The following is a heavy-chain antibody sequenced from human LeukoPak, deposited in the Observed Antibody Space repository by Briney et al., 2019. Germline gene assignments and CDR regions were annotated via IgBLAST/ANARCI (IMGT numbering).Heavy chain of an antibody. J-gene: IGHJ4*02. CDR1: GYTLTELS. Sequence: ASVTVSCTVSGYTLTELSMHWVRQAPGKGLEWMGGFDPEDGETIYAQKFQGRVTMTKDTSTDTAYMELSSLRSEDTAVYYCATDDFWSGYYSFWGQGTLVTVSS. D-gene: IGHD3-3*01. V-gene: IGHV1-24*01. CDR2: FDPEDGET. CDR3: ATDDFWSGYYSF.